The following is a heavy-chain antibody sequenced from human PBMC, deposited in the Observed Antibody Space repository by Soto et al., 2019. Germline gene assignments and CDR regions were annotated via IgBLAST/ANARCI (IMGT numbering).Heavy chain of an antibody. J-gene: IGHJ5*01. CDR1: GFTVSSNY. Sequence: PVGSLRLSCAASGFTVSSNYMSWVRQAPGKGLEWVSVIYSGGSTYYADSVKGRFTISRDNSKNTLYLQMNSLRAEDTAVYYCAREVAVAGIINWFDSWGQGTLVTVSS. V-gene: IGHV3-53*01. D-gene: IGHD6-19*01. CDR3: AREVAVAGIINWFDS. CDR2: IYSGGST.